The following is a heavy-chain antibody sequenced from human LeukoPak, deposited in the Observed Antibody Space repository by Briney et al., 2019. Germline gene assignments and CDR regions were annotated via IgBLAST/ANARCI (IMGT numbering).Heavy chain of an antibody. J-gene: IGHJ3*02. Sequence: GGSLRLSCAASGFTFSSYIMNWVRQAPGKGLEWVSSISSSSTSIYYADSVKGRFTISRDNAKNSLYLQMNSLRAEDTAVYYCARDYDYVWGSYRTDAFDIWGQGTMVTVSS. CDR1: GFTFSSYI. V-gene: IGHV3-21*01. CDR2: ISSSSTSI. D-gene: IGHD3-16*02. CDR3: ARDYDYVWGSYRTDAFDI.